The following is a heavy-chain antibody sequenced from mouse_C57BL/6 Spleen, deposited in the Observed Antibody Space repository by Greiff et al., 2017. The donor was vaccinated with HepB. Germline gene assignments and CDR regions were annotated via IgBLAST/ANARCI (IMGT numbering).Heavy chain of an antibody. D-gene: IGHD1-1*01. CDR3: AKGDYYGSSNWYFDV. CDR2: ISSGSSTI. J-gene: IGHJ1*03. Sequence: VQLQQSGGGLVKPGGSLKLSCAASGFTFSDYGMHWVRQAPEKGLEWVAYISSGSSTIYYADTVKGRFTISRDNAKNTLFLQMTSLRSEDTAMYYCAKGDYYGSSNWYFDVWGTGTTVTVSS. CDR1: GFTFSDYG. V-gene: IGHV5-17*01.